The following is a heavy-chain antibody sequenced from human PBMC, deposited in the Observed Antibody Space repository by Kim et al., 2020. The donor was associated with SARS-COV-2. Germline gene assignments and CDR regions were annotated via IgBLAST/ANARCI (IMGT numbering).Heavy chain of an antibody. J-gene: IGHJ5*02. CDR3: ARGSAAAGELP. D-gene: IGHD6-13*01. CDR2: I. Sequence: IYYADSVKGRSTISRDNAKNSLYLQMNSLRAEDTAVYYCARGSAAAGELPWGQGTLVTVSS. V-gene: IGHV3-21*01.